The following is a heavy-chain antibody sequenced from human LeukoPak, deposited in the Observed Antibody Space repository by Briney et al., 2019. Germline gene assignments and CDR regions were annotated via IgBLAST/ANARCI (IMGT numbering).Heavy chain of an antibody. CDR3: ARERRHYWNDFWLPEPRSYYYGMDV. CDR1: GGSISSSSYY. Sequence: SETLSLTCTVSGGSISSSSYYWGWIRQPPGKGLEWIGTIYYSGSTYYNPSLKSRVTISVDTSKNQFSLKLSSVTAADTAVYYCARERRHYWNDFWLPEPRSYYYGMDVWGQGTTVTVSS. J-gene: IGHJ6*02. V-gene: IGHV4-39*07. D-gene: IGHD1-1*01. CDR2: IYYSGST.